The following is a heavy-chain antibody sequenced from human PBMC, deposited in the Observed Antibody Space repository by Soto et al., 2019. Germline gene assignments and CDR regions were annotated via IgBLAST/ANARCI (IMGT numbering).Heavy chain of an antibody. Sequence: GASVKVSCKASGGTFSSYAISWVRQAPGQGLEWMGGIIPIFGTTNYAQKFQGRVTITADESTSTAYMELSSLRSEDTAVYYCAGTGDYYFDYWGQGTLVTVSS. J-gene: IGHJ4*02. CDR2: IIPIFGTT. D-gene: IGHD7-27*01. CDR1: GGTFSSYA. CDR3: AGTGDYYFDY. V-gene: IGHV1-69*13.